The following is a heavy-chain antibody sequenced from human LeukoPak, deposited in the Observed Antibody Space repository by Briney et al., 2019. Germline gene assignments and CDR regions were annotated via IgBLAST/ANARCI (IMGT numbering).Heavy chain of an antibody. D-gene: IGHD3-3*01. CDR3: ARVGRVTIFGVVQQLYYYYGMDV. CDR1: GYTFTGYY. V-gene: IGHV1-46*01. J-gene: IGHJ6*02. CDR2: INPSGGST. Sequence: EASVTVSFTASGYTFTGYYMHWVRQAPGQGLEWMGIINPSGGSTSYAQKFQGRVTMTRDTSTSTVYMELSSLRSEDTAVYYCARVGRVTIFGVVQQLYYYYGMDVWGQGTTVTVSS.